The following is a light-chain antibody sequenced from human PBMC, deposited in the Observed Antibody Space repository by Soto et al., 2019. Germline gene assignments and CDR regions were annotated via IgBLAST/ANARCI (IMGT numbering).Light chain of an antibody. CDR3: SSYAVSNHSHV. J-gene: IGLJ1*01. CDR1: SSDVGGYNY. CDR2: EVS. V-gene: IGLV2-8*01. Sequence: QSALTQPPSASGSPGQSVTISCTGTSSDVGGYNYVSWYQQHPGKAPKLMIYEVSKRPSGVPDRFAGSKSGNTASLTVSGLQAEDEADYYCSSYAVSNHSHVFGTGTKVTVL.